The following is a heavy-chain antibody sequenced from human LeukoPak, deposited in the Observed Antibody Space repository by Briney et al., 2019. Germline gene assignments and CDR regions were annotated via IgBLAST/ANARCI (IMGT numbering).Heavy chain of an antibody. Sequence: GGSLRLSCAASGFTFSSYWMSWVRQAPGKGLEWVANIKQDGSEKYYVDSVKGRSTISRDNAKNSLYLQMNSLRAEDTAVYYCARGAPDYYDSSGYDYWGQGTLVTVSS. V-gene: IGHV3-7*01. CDR1: GFTFSSYW. CDR2: IKQDGSEK. CDR3: ARGAPDYYDSSGYDY. J-gene: IGHJ4*02. D-gene: IGHD3-22*01.